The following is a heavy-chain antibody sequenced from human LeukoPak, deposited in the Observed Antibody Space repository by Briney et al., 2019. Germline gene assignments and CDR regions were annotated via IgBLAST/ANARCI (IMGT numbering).Heavy chain of an antibody. CDR1: GDSISSSTYF. CDR2: LYYSGST. J-gene: IGHJ1*01. D-gene: IGHD6-19*01. Sequence: SETLSLTCTVSGDSISSSTYFWGWIRQPPGKGLEWIGSLYYSGSTYYNPSLKSRVTISVDTSKNQFSLKLSSVTAADTAVYYCARGGQQWLVYFQHWGQGTLVTVSS. CDR3: ARGGQQWLVYFQH. V-gene: IGHV4-39*07.